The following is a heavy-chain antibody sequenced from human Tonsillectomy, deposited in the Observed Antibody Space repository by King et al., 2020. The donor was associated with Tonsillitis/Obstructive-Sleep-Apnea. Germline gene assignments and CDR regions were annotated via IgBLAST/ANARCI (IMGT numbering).Heavy chain of an antibody. Sequence: ITLKESGPTLVKPTQTLTLTCTFSGFSLTTSGVGVGWIRQPPGKALEWHALIYWDDDTRYSPSLKSRHTITKDTTKNHVVLTMTNMEPVDTATYYCAHVKVHLGWAYNFDYWGQGTLVTVSS. CDR3: AHVKVHLGWAYNFDY. D-gene: IGHD3-3*01. CDR2: IYWDDDT. J-gene: IGHJ4*02. CDR1: GFSLTTSGVG. V-gene: IGHV2-5*02.